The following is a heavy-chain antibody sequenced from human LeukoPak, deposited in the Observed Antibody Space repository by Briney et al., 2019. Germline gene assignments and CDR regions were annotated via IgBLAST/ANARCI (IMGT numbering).Heavy chain of an antibody. CDR1: GFTFIGYW. CDR3: ARVGYCSDSSCHAAGWYFDL. D-gene: IGHD2-2*01. J-gene: IGHJ2*01. CDR2: IKQDGSEK. V-gene: IGHV3-7*01. Sequence: PGGSLRLSCAASGFTFIGYWMSWVRQAPGKGLEWVANIKQDGSEKYYVDSVKGRFTISRDNAKNSLDLQMNSLRAEDTAVYYCARVGYCSDSSCHAAGWYFDLWGRGTLVTVSS.